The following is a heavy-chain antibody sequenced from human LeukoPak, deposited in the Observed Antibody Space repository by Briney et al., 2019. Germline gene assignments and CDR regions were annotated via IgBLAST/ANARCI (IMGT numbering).Heavy chain of an antibody. Sequence: GGSLRLSCAASGFTFSSYEMNWVRQAPGRGLEWLSYIRGSGSTIYYADSVKGRFTISRDNAKNSLYLQMNSLRAEDTSVYYCARVGAFRGYFDYWGQGTLVTVSS. CDR3: ARVGAFRGYFDY. V-gene: IGHV3-48*03. J-gene: IGHJ4*02. CDR2: IRGSGSTI. D-gene: IGHD3-16*01. CDR1: GFTFSSYE.